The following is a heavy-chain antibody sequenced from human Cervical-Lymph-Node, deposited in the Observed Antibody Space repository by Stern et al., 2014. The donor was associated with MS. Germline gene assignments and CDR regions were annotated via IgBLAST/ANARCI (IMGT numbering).Heavy chain of an antibody. D-gene: IGHD2-15*01. V-gene: IGHV1-18*01. J-gene: IGHJ3*02. CDR1: GYTFTSYG. Sequence: VQLVQAGAEVKKPGASGKGSCKASGYTFTSYGIRWVRQAPGQGLEWMCWISAYNGTTIYAQKLQGRVTMTTDPSTSTAYMELRSLRSDDTAVYYCARGLLGSENAFDIWGQGTMVTVSS. CDR2: ISAYNGTT. CDR3: ARGLLGSENAFDI.